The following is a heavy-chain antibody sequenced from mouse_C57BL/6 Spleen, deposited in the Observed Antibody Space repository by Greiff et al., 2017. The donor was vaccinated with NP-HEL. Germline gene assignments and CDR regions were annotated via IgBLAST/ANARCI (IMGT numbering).Heavy chain of an antibody. D-gene: IGHD4-1*01. Sequence: EVQLVESGGDLVKPGGSLKLSCAASGFTFSSYGMSWVRQTPDKRLEWVATISSGGSYTYYPDSVKGRFTISRDNAKNPLYLQMGSLKSEDTAMYYCARQDWDFDYWGQGTTLTVSS. V-gene: IGHV5-6*01. CDR3: ARQDWDFDY. J-gene: IGHJ2*01. CDR1: GFTFSSYG. CDR2: ISSGGSYT.